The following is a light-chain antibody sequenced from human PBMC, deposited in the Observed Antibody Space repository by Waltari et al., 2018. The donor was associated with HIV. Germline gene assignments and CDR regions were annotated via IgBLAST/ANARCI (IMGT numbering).Light chain of an antibody. CDR2: KVS. CDR1: QSLVHRGGDPF. V-gene: IGKV2-24*01. Sequence: VLTQAALASLVTVGQQASFSCRSSQSLVHRGGDPFLTWLHQRPGQPPRLLLYKVSKRFSGVPDRISGDGAGTNFTLKISRVQPDDAGVYYCMQATHFPRTFGQGTKLEIK. CDR3: MQATHFPRT. J-gene: IGKJ2*01.